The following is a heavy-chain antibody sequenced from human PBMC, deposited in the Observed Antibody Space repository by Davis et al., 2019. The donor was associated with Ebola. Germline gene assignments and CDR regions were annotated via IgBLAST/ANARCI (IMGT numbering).Heavy chain of an antibody. D-gene: IGHD2-15*01. CDR2: IIPIFGTA. CDR1: GGTFSSYA. J-gene: IGHJ6*02. CDR3: ARRNSRRSCSGGSCYNGMDV. Sequence: SVQVSCKASGGTFSSYAISWVRQAPGQGLEWMGGIIPIFGTANYAQKFQGRVTITADESTSTAYMELSSLRSEDTAVYYCARRNSRRSCSGGSCYNGMDVWGQGTTVTVSS. V-gene: IGHV1-69*13.